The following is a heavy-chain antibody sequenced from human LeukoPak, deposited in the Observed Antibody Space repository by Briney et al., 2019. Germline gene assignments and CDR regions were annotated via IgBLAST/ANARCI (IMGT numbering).Heavy chain of an antibody. J-gene: IGHJ2*01. V-gene: IGHV1-18*01. CDR2: IIAYNGNI. CDR1: AYPLSNYG. D-gene: IGHD2-15*01. CDR3: ARVVVVAATRGTWYDL. Sequence: GASVKVSCKASAYPLSNYGITWVRQAPGQGLEWMGWIIAYNGNIHYAQKVQGRVTMTTDTSTSTAYMELRSLRSDDTAVYYRARVVVVAATRGTWYDLWGRGTLVTVSS.